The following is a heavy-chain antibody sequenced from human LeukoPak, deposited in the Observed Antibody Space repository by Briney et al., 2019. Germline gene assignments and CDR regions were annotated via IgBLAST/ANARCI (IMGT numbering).Heavy chain of an antibody. J-gene: IGHJ4*02. CDR1: GFTVSSNY. V-gene: IGHV3-23*01. Sequence: GGSLRLSCAASGFTVSSNYMSWVRQAPGKGLEWVSAISGGGGTTYYAESVKGRFTVSRDKSKNTLYVQMNSLRAEDTAVYYCARLSGYSSGWFDFWGQGTLVTVSS. CDR2: ISGGGGTT. CDR3: ARLSGYSSGWFDF. D-gene: IGHD6-19*01.